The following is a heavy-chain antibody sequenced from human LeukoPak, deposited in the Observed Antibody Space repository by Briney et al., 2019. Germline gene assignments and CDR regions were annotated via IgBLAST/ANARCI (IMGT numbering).Heavy chain of an antibody. CDR1: GLTFGNYA. CDR2: ISGTGGDT. CDR3: AKGFAAVAGWRYFDY. J-gene: IGHJ4*02. Sequence: GGSLRLSCAASGLTFGNYAMTWVRQAPGKGLEWVSSISGTGGDTFYADSVKARFTISRDNYKNTLYLQMSSLRAEDTAVYYCAKGFAAVAGWRYFDYWGQGTLVTVSS. V-gene: IGHV3-23*01. D-gene: IGHD6-19*01.